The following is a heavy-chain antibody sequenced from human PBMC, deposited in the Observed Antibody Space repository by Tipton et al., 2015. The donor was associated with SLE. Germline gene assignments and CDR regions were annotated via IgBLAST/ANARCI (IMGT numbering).Heavy chain of an antibody. CDR1: GFTVSSNY. D-gene: IGHD5-18*01. J-gene: IGHJ4*02. CDR2: ISSSSSYI. V-gene: IGHV3-21*01. CDR3: AKSEDTARWGYYFDY. Sequence: GSLRLSCAASGFTVSSNYMSWVRQAPGKGLEWVSSISSSSSYIYYADSVKGRFTISRDNSKNTLYLQMNSLRAEDTAVYYCAKSEDTARWGYYFDYWGQGTLVTVSS.